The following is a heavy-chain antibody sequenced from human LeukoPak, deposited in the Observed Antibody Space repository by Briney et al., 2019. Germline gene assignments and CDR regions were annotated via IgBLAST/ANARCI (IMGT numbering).Heavy chain of an antibody. Sequence: KPSETLSLTCAVYGGSFSGYYWSWIRQPPGKGLEWIGEINHSGSTNYNPSLKSRVTISVDTSKNQFSLKLSSVTAADTAVYYCARGYYDSSAQGAFDIWGQGTMVTVSS. CDR2: INHSGST. D-gene: IGHD3-22*01. V-gene: IGHV4-34*01. CDR1: GGSFSGYY. J-gene: IGHJ3*02. CDR3: ARGYYDSSAQGAFDI.